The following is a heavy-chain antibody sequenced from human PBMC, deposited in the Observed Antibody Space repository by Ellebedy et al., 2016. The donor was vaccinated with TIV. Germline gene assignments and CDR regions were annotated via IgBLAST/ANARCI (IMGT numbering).Heavy chain of an antibody. Sequence: GESLKISXKTSGYSFTNYWISWVRQMPGKGLEWMGIIYPADSDTRYSPSFQGQVTISADRSISTAYLQWSSLKASDTAMYYCARRGGNVWYFDLWGRGTLVTVSS. D-gene: IGHD4-23*01. CDR3: ARRGGNVWYFDL. CDR1: GYSFTNYW. V-gene: IGHV5-51*01. CDR2: IYPADSDT. J-gene: IGHJ2*01.